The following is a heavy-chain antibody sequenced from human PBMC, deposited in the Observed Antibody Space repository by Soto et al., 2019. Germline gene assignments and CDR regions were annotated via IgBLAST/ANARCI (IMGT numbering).Heavy chain of an antibody. D-gene: IGHD6-6*01. V-gene: IGHV2-5*05. CDR2: IYWDDDK. Sequence: QITLQESGPALVRPTEPLMLTCTYSGFSLTTSGVGVGWVRQPPGKALEWLAVIYWDDDKRYAPSLRGRLTITKDTSKNQVVLGMTHMLPMDTGTYYCARRLEQSGSSWDSGAFDIWGQGTVVAVS. CDR3: ARRLEQSGSSWDSGAFDI. J-gene: IGHJ3*02. CDR1: GFSLTTSGVG.